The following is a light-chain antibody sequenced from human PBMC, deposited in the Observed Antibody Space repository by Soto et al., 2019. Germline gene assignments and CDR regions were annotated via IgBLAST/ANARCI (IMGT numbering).Light chain of an antibody. CDR2: FAS. CDR1: QSINTY. V-gene: IGKV1-39*01. Sequence: DLQMTQSPSSLSASVGDRVTITCRASQSINTYLNWYQQKPGKAPKVLIYFASSLQSGVTSRFAGSGSGSDFTLTINSLQPEDFATYYCQQSYSRPLTFGGGTKVEIK. CDR3: QQSYSRPLT. J-gene: IGKJ4*01.